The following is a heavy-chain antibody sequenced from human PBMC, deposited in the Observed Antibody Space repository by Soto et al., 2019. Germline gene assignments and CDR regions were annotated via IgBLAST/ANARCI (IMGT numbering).Heavy chain of an antibody. V-gene: IGHV4-34*01. Sequence: NPSETLSLTCAVYGGSFSGYYWSWIRQPPGKGLEWIGEINHSGSTNYNPSLKSRVTISVDTSKDQFSLKLSSVTAADTAVYYCARDPRYCSSTSCYTRGYYYYGMDVWGQGTTVTAP. CDR3: ARDPRYCSSTSCYTRGYYYYGMDV. CDR1: GGSFSGYY. J-gene: IGHJ6*02. D-gene: IGHD2-2*02. CDR2: INHSGST.